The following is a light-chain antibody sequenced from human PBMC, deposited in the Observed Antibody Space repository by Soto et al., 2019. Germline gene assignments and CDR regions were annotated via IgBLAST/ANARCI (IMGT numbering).Light chain of an antibody. J-gene: IGKJ2*01. CDR1: QSIATW. CDR2: KPT. Sequence: DIEMTQSPSTLSASVGDTVTITCRASQSIATWLAWYQQKPEKAPKLLSYKPTNVQSGVPSRFSGSGSGTEFSLTISSLQPEDFAIYYCQQYNDYQYTFGQGTKLEIK. CDR3: QQYNDYQYT. V-gene: IGKV1-5*03.